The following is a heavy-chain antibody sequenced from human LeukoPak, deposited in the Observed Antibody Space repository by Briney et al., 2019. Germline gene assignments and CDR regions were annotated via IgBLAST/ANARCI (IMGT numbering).Heavy chain of an antibody. CDR2: IRSKANSYAT. D-gene: IGHD6-13*01. V-gene: IGHV3-73*01. CDR3: TRASSSFLGYYYYYMDV. Sequence: HPGGSLRLSCAASGFTFSGSAMHWVRQASGKGLEWVGRIRSKANSYATAYAASVKGRFTISRDDSKNTAYLQMNSLKTEDTAVYYCTRASSSFLGYYYYYMDVWGKGTTVTVSS. CDR1: GFTFSGSA. J-gene: IGHJ6*03.